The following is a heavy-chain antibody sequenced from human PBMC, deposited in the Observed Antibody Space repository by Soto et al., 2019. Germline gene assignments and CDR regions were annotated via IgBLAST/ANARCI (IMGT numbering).Heavy chain of an antibody. J-gene: IGHJ6*02. CDR3: ARDSVVPAAMRMDV. Sequence: GGSLRLSCAASGFTFSSYSMNWVRQAPGKGLERVSYISSSSSTIYYADSVKGRFTISRDNAKNSLYLQMNSLRAEDTAVYYCARDSVVPAAMRMDVWGQGTTVTVSS. D-gene: IGHD2-2*01. V-gene: IGHV3-48*01. CDR1: GFTFSSYS. CDR2: ISSSSSTI.